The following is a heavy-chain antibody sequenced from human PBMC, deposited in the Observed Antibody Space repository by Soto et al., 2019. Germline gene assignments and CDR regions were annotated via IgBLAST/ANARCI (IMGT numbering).Heavy chain of an antibody. CDR1: GGSISNYF. D-gene: IGHD3-3*01. Sequence: SETLSLTCTVSGGSISNYFCNWIRQPAGKGLEWIGRIDNSGSTNYNPSLKSRITMSADTSRNQFSLKLNSVTAADTAVYYCARGGQDFWSGLSDYWGQGALVT. V-gene: IGHV4-4*07. J-gene: IGHJ4*02. CDR2: IDNSGST. CDR3: ARGGQDFWSGLSDY.